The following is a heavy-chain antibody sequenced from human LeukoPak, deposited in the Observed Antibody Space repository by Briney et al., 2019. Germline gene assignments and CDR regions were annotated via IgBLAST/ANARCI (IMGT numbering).Heavy chain of an antibody. D-gene: IGHD3-22*01. Sequence: PSETLSLTCTVSGGSLSSGAYCWSWIRQPPGRGREWIGFIDYTGSTHYNPSLKSRLTISLNTSKNQSSLKLSSETAADTAVYYCARCSGYYPHFDYWGQGTLVTVSS. CDR3: ARCSGYYPHFDY. CDR1: GGSLSSGAYC. CDR2: IDYTGST. V-gene: IGHV4-30-4*01. J-gene: IGHJ4*02.